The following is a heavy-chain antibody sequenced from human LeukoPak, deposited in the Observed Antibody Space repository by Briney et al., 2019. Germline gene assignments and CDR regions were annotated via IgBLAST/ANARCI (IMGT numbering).Heavy chain of an antibody. V-gene: IGHV4-39*07. CDR1: GGSISSSSYY. CDR2: IYYSGST. D-gene: IGHD3-10*01. CDR3: ARDQVLLWFGEFTVFDY. J-gene: IGHJ4*02. Sequence: SETLSLTCTVSGGSISSSSYYWGWIRQPPGKGLEWIGSIYYSGSTYYNPSLKSRVTISVDTSKNQFSLKLSSVTAADTAVYYCARDQVLLWFGEFTVFDYWGQGTLVTVSS.